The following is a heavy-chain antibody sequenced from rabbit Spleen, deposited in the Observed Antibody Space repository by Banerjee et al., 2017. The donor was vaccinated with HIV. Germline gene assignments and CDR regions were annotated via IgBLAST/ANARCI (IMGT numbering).Heavy chain of an antibody. D-gene: IGHD8-1*01. CDR3: ARDGAGGSYFAL. CDR2: IDPVFGIT. J-gene: IGHJ4*01. Sequence: QEQLEESGGGLVKPEGSLTLTCKASGFSFSSGYDMCWVRQAPGKGLEWIGYIDPVFGITYYASWVNGRFSISRENAQNTVFLQMTSLTDADTATYFCARDGAGGSYFALWGPGTLVTVS. CDR1: GFSFSSGYD. V-gene: IGHV1S45*01.